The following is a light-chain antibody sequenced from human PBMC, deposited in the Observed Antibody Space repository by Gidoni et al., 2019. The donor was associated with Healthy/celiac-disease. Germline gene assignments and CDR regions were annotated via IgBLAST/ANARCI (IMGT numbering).Light chain of an antibody. CDR3: MQGIHRLT. Sequence: DTVMTQTPLSLSVTPGQPASTSRKSSQSLVHSDGKTSLYWYLQKPGQSPQLLIYEVSSRFSGVPGRSSGGASRDDFSLKSSRVEAEIVRVYCCMQGIHRLTFGQGTKVEIK. V-gene: IGKV2-29*02. CDR2: EVS. J-gene: IGKJ1*01. CDR1: QSLVHSDGKTS.